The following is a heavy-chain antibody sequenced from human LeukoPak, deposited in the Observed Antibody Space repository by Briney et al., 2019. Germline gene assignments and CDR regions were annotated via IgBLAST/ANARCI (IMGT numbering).Heavy chain of an antibody. V-gene: IGHV3-30*04. CDR3: ARDFLSGDIDDY. J-gene: IGHJ4*02. CDR2: ISYDGSNK. Sequence: PGRSLRLSCAASGFTFSSYAMHWVRQAPGKGLEWVAVISYDGSNKYYADSVKGRFTISRDNSKNTLYLQMNSLRAEDTAVYYCARDFLSGDIDDYWGQGTLVTVSS. D-gene: IGHD5-12*01. CDR1: GFTFSSYA.